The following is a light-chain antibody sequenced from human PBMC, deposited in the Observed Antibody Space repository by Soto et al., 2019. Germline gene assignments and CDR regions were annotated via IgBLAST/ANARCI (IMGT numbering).Light chain of an antibody. V-gene: IGKV3-20*01. CDR1: QSVSSN. Sequence: EIVMTQSPATLSVSPGERATLSCRASQSVSSNLAWHQQKPGQAPRLLIYGASTRATDVPDRFSGSGSGADFTLSISRLEPEDFAVYYCQQYGSSPPRTFGQGTKVDIK. CDR3: QQYGSSPPRT. J-gene: IGKJ1*01. CDR2: GAS.